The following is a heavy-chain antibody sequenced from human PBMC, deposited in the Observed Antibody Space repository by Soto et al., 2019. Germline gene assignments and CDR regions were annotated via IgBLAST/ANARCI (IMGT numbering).Heavy chain of an antibody. Sequence: QITLEESGPTLVKPTQTLTLTCTFSGFSLNERAVGVGWIRQPPGKALEWLAFTYWDDDNHYSPSLKNRLTITKDISKNQVVLTMTNTDPADTATYYCAHGSGWLFDYWGQGTQVTVSS. CDR1: GFSLNERAVG. CDR2: TYWDDDN. D-gene: IGHD6-19*01. J-gene: IGHJ4*02. V-gene: IGHV2-5*02. CDR3: AHGSGWLFDY.